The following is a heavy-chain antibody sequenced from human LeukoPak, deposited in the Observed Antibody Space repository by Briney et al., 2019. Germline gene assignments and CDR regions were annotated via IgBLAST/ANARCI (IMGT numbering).Heavy chain of an antibody. CDR3: ARVGTGSWYFDL. J-gene: IGHJ2*01. CDR2: IGHTGSIT. CDR1: GFTFGIYS. V-gene: IGHV3-48*04. Sequence: PGGSLRLSCAGSGFTFGIYSMNWVRHAPGKGLEWVSYIGHTGSITDYADSVKGRFTISRDNAKNSLYLQLNTLRAEDTAVYYCARVGTGSWYFDLWGRGTLVTFSS. D-gene: IGHD3-10*01.